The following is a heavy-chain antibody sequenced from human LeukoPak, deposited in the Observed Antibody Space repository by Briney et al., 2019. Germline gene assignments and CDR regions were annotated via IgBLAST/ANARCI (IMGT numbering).Heavy chain of an antibody. J-gene: IGHJ4*02. D-gene: IGHD3-16*01. V-gene: IGHV4-39*01. Sequence: SSETLSLTCTVSGGSISSSSYYWGWIRQPPGKGLEWIGSIYYSGSTYYNPSLKSRVTISVDTSKNQFPLKLSSVTAADTAVYYCARHRLNYVHDYWGQGTLVTVSS. CDR2: IYYSGST. CDR1: GGSISSSSYY. CDR3: ARHRLNYVHDY.